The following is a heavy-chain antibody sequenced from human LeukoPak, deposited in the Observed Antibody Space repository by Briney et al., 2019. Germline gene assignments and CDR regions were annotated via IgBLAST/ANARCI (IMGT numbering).Heavy chain of an antibody. J-gene: IGHJ5*02. V-gene: IGHV4-39*01. CDR3: ATSDTVSTYNWFDP. D-gene: IGHD5/OR15-5a*01. CDR2: IRYSGST. Sequence: WETLSLTCNVSGGSISSNTYFWGWIRRPPGKGLEWIGSIRYSGSTYYNPSLKSRVTISVDTSKNQFSLNLSSLTAADTAVYHCATSDTVSTYNWFDPWGQGTLVTVS. CDR1: GGSISSNTYF.